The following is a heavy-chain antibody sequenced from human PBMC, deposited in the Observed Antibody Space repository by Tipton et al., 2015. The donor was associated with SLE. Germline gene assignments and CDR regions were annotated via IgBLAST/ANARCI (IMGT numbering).Heavy chain of an antibody. Sequence: TLSLTCTVSGYSISSGYYWGWIRQPPGKGLEWIGSIYYSGSTYYNPSLKSRVTISVDTSKNQFSLKLSSVTAADTAVYYCASPSIAAPAPFDYWGQGTLVTVSS. J-gene: IGHJ4*02. CDR1: GYSISSGYY. V-gene: IGHV4-38-2*02. D-gene: IGHD6-6*01. CDR3: ASPSIAAPAPFDY. CDR2: IYYSGST.